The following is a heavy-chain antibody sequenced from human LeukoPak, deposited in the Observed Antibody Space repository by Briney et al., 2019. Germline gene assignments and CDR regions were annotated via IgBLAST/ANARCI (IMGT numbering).Heavy chain of an antibody. CDR1: GFTFSSYS. CDR3: ARGESRNDFWSGYYLGY. D-gene: IGHD3-3*01. V-gene: IGHV3-48*01. J-gene: IGHJ4*02. CDR2: ISSSSSTI. Sequence: GGSLRLSCAASGFTFSSYSMNWVRQAPGKGLEWVSYISSSSSTIYYADSVKGRFTISRDNAKNSLYLQMNSLRAEDTAVYYCARGESRNDFWSGYYLGYWGQGTLVTVSS.